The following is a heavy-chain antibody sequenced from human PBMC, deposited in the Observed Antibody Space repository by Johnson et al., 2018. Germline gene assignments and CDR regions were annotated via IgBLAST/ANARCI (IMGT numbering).Heavy chain of an antibody. CDR1: GFTFDDYA. Sequence: VQLVESGGGLVQPGRSLRLSCAASGFTFDDYAMHWVRQAPGKGLEWVSGISWNSGSIGYADSVKGRFTISRDNAKNSRYLKMKSLRAEDTALYYCAKDNRRLLFGTDAFDIWGQGTMVTVSS. CDR2: ISWNSGSI. CDR3: AKDNRRLLFGTDAFDI. D-gene: IGHD5-12*01. J-gene: IGHJ3*02. V-gene: IGHV3-9*01.